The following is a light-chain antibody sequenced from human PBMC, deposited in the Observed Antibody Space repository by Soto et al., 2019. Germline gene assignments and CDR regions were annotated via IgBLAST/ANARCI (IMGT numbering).Light chain of an antibody. CDR2: GTS. J-gene: IGKJ3*01. V-gene: IGKV3-15*01. CDR1: QSISSN. Sequence: EIVMTQSPATLSVSPGERATLSCRASQSISSNLAWYQQKPGQTPRLLIYGTSTRATDIPVRFSGSGSGTEFTLTISSLQPEDFTTYYCQQLNSYPFTFGPGTKVDIK. CDR3: QQLNSYPFT.